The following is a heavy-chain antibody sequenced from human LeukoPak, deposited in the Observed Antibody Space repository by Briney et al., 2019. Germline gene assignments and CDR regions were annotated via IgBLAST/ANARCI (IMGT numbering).Heavy chain of an antibody. CDR1: GGSISSGSYY. Sequence: SETLSLTCTVSGGSISSGSYYWSWIRQPAGKGLEWIGRIYTSGSTNYNPSLKSRVTISVDTSKNQFSLKLSSVTAADTAVYYCARLRLGIHVYYYGMDVWGQGTTVTASS. V-gene: IGHV4-61*02. CDR2: IYTSGST. CDR3: ARLRLGIHVYYYGMDV. D-gene: IGHD7-27*01. J-gene: IGHJ6*02.